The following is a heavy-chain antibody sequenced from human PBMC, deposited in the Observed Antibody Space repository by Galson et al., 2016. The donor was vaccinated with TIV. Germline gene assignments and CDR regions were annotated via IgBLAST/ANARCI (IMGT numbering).Heavy chain of an antibody. CDR2: ISPSDGYT. CDR3: ARQTPLTDAFDI. V-gene: IGHV5-10-1*01. J-gene: IGHJ3*02. CDR1: GYRFTNSW. Sequence: QSGAEVKKPGESLTISCKTSGYRFTNSWISWVRHVPGKGREWVERISPSDGYTNYGPSFQGHATISTGKSISTSYLQWSSLTASDSAIYYCARQTPLTDAFDIWGPGTLVSVSS. D-gene: IGHD1-14*01.